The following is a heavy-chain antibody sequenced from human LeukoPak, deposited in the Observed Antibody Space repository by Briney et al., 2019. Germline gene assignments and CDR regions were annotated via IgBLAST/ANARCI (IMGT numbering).Heavy chain of an antibody. CDR2: IYYSGST. D-gene: IGHD1-7*01. J-gene: IGHJ4*02. CDR3: ARDEGNSGFDY. V-gene: IGHV4-61*02. Sequence: PSQTLSLTCTVSGGSISSGSYYWSWIRQPAGKGLEWIGSIYYSGSTYYNPSLKSRVTISVDTSKNQFSLKLSSVTAADTAVYYCARDEGNSGFDYWGQGTLVTASS. CDR1: GGSISSGSYY.